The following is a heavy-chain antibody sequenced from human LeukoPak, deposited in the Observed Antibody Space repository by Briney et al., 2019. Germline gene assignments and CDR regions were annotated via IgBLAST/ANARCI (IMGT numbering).Heavy chain of an antibody. Sequence: ASVKVSCKASGYTFTSYYMHWVRQAPGQGLEWMGIINPSGGSTSYAQKFQGRVTMTGDTSTSTVYMELSSLRSEDTAVHYCARGGGTLQAVAATGFDYWGQGTLVTVSS. CDR1: GYTFTSYY. V-gene: IGHV1-46*01. CDR2: INPSGGST. D-gene: IGHD6-19*01. J-gene: IGHJ4*02. CDR3: ARGGGTLQAVAATGFDY.